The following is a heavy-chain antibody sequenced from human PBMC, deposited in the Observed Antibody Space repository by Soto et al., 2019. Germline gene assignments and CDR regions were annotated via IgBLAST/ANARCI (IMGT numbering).Heavy chain of an antibody. CDR2: IIPIFGTA. CDR3: VRGHCSSRRGYSPPSYYGMDV. D-gene: IGHD2-2*01. CDR1: GGTFSSYA. V-gene: IGHV1-69*13. J-gene: IGHJ6*01. Sequence: SVKVSCKASGGTFSSYAISWVRQAPGQGLEWMGGIIPIFGTANYAQKFQGRVTITADESTSTAYMELSSLRSEDTAVFYCVRGHCSSRRGYSPPSYYGMDVWGQGTTVIVSS.